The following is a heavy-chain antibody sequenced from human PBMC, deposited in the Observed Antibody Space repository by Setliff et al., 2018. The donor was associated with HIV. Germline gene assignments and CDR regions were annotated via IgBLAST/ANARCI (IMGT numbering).Heavy chain of an antibody. J-gene: IGHJ4*02. CDR2: IYSTGST. Sequence: SETLSLTCTVSGASITSHYWSWIRQSPGRELEWMGYIYSTGSTNYNPSLQSRVSISMDASKNKFSLKVTPVTSADTAVYYCAKGAGFYGDYTFDYWGQGNLVTVSS. D-gene: IGHD4-17*01. CDR3: AKGAGFYGDYTFDY. CDR1: GASITSHY. V-gene: IGHV4-59*11.